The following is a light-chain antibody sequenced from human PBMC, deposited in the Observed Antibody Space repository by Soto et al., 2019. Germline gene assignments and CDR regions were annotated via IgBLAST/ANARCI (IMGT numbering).Light chain of an antibody. CDR3: QPYGRSPYT. CDR1: QSVSSSY. J-gene: IGKJ5*01. V-gene: IGKV3-20*01. CDR2: GAS. Sequence: EIVLTQSPATPSLSPGERATLSCRASQSVSSSYLAWYQQKPGQAPRLLIYGASSRATGIPDRFSGSGSGTDFTLTISRLETEDFAVYYCQPYGRSPYTFGQGTRLEI.